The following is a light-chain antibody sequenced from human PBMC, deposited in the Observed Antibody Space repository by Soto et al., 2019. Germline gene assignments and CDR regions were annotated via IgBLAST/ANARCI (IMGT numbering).Light chain of an antibody. CDR1: SSNIGAAYD. CDR2: GNS. V-gene: IGLV1-40*01. J-gene: IGLJ2*01. Sequence: QSVLTQPPSVSGAPGQRVTIPCTGSSSNIGAAYDVHWYQQVPGTTPKLLIYGNSNRPSGVPDRFSGFKSGTSASLAITGLQAEDEADYYCQSFDSSLSGVIFGGGTKLTVL. CDR3: QSFDSSLSGVI.